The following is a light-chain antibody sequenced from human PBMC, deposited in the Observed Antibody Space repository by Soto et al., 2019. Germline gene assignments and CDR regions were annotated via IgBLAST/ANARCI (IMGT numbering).Light chain of an antibody. V-gene: IGKV3-20*01. Sequence: EIVLTQSPGTLSLSPGESATLSCRASQTLTSSYLAWYQQRPGQAPSLLIYGVSSRATGIPDRFSGSGSGTDFPLTISRLEPEDFAVYYCQQYGSSGTFGQGTKVDIK. CDR1: QTLTSSY. CDR3: QQYGSSGT. J-gene: IGKJ1*01. CDR2: GVS.